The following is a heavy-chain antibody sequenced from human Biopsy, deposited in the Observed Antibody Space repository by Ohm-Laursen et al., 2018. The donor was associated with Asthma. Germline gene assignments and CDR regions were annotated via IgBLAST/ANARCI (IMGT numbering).Heavy chain of an antibody. J-gene: IGHJ6*02. CDR3: AGGRYCSGASCLYGMDV. CDR1: GMSVSDYY. V-gene: IGHV3-11*01. Sequence: SLRLSCAAPGMSVSDYYMTWLRQSPGKGLEWLSHIGIKGTSIYYAGSVKGRFTISRDNAKNSLFLQMNGLRADDTAVYFCAGGRYCSGASCLYGMDVWGQGTTVSVSS. D-gene: IGHD2-15*01. CDR2: IGIKGTSI.